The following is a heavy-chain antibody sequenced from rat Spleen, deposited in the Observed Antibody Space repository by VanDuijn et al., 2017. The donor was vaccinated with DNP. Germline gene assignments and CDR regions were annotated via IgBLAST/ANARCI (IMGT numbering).Heavy chain of an antibody. D-gene: IGHD4-3*01. Sequence: QVQLKESGPGLVQPSQTLSLTCTVSGFSLTNYAVGWVRQPPGKGLEWIAAVSSGGNTYYNSALKSRLSISRDTSKSQVFLEMNNLQIEDIATYYCARDRGNYYFDYWGQGVMVTVSS. CDR2: VSSGGNT. J-gene: IGHJ2*01. V-gene: IGHV2S12*01. CDR1: GFSLTNYA. CDR3: ARDRGNYYFDY.